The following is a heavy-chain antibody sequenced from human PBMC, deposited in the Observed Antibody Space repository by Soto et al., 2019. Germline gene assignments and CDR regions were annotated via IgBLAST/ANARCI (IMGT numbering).Heavy chain of an antibody. CDR3: GTWRGSSWFDY. CDR1: GFTFSSYS. CDR2: IFSSDSSA. D-gene: IGHD2-2*01. Sequence: GESLKISCKASGFTFSSYSLGWVRHMPGKGLQWMGNIFSSDSSAKYSPSFVGQVTISVDRSINTAYLQWSSLKASDTAIYYCGTWRGSSWFDYWGGGTLVTVSS. V-gene: IGHV5-51*01. J-gene: IGHJ4*02.